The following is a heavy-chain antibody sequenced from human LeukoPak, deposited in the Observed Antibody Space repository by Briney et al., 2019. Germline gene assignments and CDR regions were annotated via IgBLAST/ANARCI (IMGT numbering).Heavy chain of an antibody. CDR3: ARDEHYEVDH. CDR1: GYTFTSYS. CDR2: IGVYSGNT. D-gene: IGHD4-17*01. J-gene: IGHJ4*02. Sequence: ASVKVSCKASGYTFTSYSISWVRQAPGQGLEWMGWIGVYSGNTNYAQKFQGRVTMTTDTSTSTVYMELRSLRSDDTAIYYCARDEHYEVDHWGQGTLVTVSS. V-gene: IGHV1-18*01.